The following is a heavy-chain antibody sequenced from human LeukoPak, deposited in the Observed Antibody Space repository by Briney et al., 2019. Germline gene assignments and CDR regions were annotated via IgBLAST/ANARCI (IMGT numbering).Heavy chain of an antibody. J-gene: IGHJ4*02. D-gene: IGHD3-10*01. Sequence: GGSLRLSCAASGFTFSSFEMNWVRQAPGKGLEWVSIIYSGDSTYYADSVKGRFTISRDNSKNTLYLQMSSLRAEDTAVYYCARAASGSYYNYWGQGTLVTVSS. CDR2: IYSGDST. V-gene: IGHV3-53*01. CDR1: GFTFSSFE. CDR3: ARAASGSYYNY.